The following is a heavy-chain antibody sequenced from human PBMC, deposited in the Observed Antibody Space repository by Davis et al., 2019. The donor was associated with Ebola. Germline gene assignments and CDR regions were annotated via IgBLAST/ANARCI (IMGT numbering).Heavy chain of an antibody. CDR2: ISRGGGTT. J-gene: IGHJ6*02. V-gene: IGHV3-23*01. Sequence: GESLKISCAASGLTFSRYVLTWVRQAPGKGPEWVSAISRGGGTTFYADSVKGRFTISRDNSKNTLYLQMDSLRAEDTAVYYCAKAPYYYDSSGYDSVDYYYYAMDVWGQGTTVIVSS. CDR3: AKAPYYYDSSGYDSVDYYYYAMDV. D-gene: IGHD3-22*01. CDR1: GLTFSRYV.